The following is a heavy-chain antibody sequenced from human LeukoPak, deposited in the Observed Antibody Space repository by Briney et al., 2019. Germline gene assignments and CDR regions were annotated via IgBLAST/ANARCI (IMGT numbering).Heavy chain of an antibody. V-gene: IGHV4-61*01. CDR3: ARCPGTYYYGSGSCDY. J-gene: IGHJ4*02. CDR1: GGSVSSDRYY. Sequence: SETLSLTCTVSGGSVSSDRYYWAWIRQPPGKGLEWIGYIFHSGRANYNPSLKSRATISIDTSKIQFSLNLSSVTATDTAVYYCARCPGTYYYGSGSCDYWGRGTLVTVSS. D-gene: IGHD3-10*01. CDR2: IFHSGRA.